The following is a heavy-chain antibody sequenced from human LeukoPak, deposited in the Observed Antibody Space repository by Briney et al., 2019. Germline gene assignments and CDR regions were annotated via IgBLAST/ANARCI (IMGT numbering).Heavy chain of an antibody. V-gene: IGHV4-34*01. CDR2: INHSGST. CDR3: TRGDWAPRFFY. CDR1: GGSFSGYY. J-gene: IGHJ4*02. Sequence: SETLSLTCAVFGGSFSGYYWSWIRQPPGKGLEWIGEINHSGSTNYNPSLTSRVTISVDTSKNQFSLKLSSVTAADTAVYYCTRGDWAPRFFYGGQGTWSPSPQ. D-gene: IGHD3-9*01.